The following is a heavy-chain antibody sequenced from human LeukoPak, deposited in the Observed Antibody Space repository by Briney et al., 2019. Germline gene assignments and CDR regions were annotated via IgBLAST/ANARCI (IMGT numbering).Heavy chain of an antibody. Sequence: ASVKVSCKASGYTFTSYGISWVRQAPGQGLEWMGWINPNSGGTNYAQKFQGRVTMTRDTSISTAYMELSRLRSDDTAVYYCARALSYGVYDYWGQGTLVTVSS. CDR2: INPNSGGT. V-gene: IGHV1-2*02. CDR3: ARALSYGVYDY. D-gene: IGHD4-17*01. CDR1: GYTFTSYG. J-gene: IGHJ4*02.